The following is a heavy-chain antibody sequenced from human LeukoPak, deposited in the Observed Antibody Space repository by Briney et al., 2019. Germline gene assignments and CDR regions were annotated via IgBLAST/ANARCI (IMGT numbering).Heavy chain of an antibody. V-gene: IGHV3-66*01. CDR3: ARMTAARYFDL. Sequence: GGSLRLSCAASGFTVSSNYMSWVRQAPGKGLEWVSVIYSGGSTYYADSVKGRFTISRDNSKNTLYLQMNSLRAEDTAVYYCARMTAARYFDLWGRGTLVTVSS. D-gene: IGHD6-13*01. J-gene: IGHJ2*01. CDR2: IYSGGST. CDR1: GFTVSSNY.